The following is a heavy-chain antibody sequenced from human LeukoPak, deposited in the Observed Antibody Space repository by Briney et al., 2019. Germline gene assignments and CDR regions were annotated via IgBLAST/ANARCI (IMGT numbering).Heavy chain of an antibody. CDR2: ISGSGGST. D-gene: IGHD3-22*01. CDR1: GFTFSSYA. CDR3: AKTPGGKTQYDTSDY. V-gene: IGHV3-23*01. J-gene: IGHJ4*02. Sequence: GGSLRLSCAASGFTFSSYAMSWVRQAPGKGLEWVSAISGSGGSTYYADSVKGRFTISRDNSKNTLHLQMNSLRAEDTAVYYCAKTPGGKTQYDTSDYWGQGTLVTVSS.